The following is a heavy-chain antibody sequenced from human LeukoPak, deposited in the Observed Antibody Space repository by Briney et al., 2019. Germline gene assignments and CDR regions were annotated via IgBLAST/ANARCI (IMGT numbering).Heavy chain of an antibody. J-gene: IGHJ4*02. CDR1: GGSISSSSHY. Sequence: SETLSLTCTVSGGSISSSSHYWGWIRQPPGKGLEWIGSMYYSGSTYYTPSLKSRVTISVDTSKNQFSLKLSSVTAADTAVYHCARVRAIGFCSGGGCPLDYWGQGALVTVSS. V-gene: IGHV4-39*07. CDR3: ARVRAIGFCSGGGCPLDY. D-gene: IGHD2-15*01. CDR2: MYYSGST.